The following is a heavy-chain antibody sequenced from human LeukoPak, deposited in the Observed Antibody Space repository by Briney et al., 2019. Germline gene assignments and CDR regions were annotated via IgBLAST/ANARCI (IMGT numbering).Heavy chain of an antibody. D-gene: IGHD6-6*01. J-gene: IGHJ5*02. V-gene: IGHV3-49*04. CDR3: TRDATGTEYSSSSFWFDP. CDR2: IRSKAYGGTT. CDR1: GFTFGDYA. Sequence: GGSLRLSCTASGFTFGDYAMSWVRQAPGKGLEWVGFIRSKAYGGTTEYAASVKGRFTISRDDSKSIAYLQMNSLKTEDTAVYYCTRDATGTEYSSSSFWFDPWGQGTLVTVSS.